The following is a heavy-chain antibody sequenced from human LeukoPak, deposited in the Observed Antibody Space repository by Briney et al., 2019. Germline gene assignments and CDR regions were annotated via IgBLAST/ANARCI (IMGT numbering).Heavy chain of an antibody. V-gene: IGHV3-48*01. CDR3: ARGRGRDGYNYLDY. Sequence: GGSLRLSCAASGFTFSSYSMNWVRQAPGKGLEWVSYISSSSSTIYYADSVKGRFTISRDNAKNSLYLQMNSLRAEDTAVYYCARGRGRDGYNYLDYWGQGTLVTVSS. CDR2: ISSSSSTI. J-gene: IGHJ4*02. D-gene: IGHD5-24*01. CDR1: GFTFSSYS.